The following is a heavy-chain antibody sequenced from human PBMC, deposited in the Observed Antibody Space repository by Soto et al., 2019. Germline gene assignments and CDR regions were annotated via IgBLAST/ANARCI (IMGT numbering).Heavy chain of an antibody. J-gene: IGHJ5*02. Sequence: ASVKVSCKASGYTFTGYYMHWVRQAPGQGLEWMGWINPNSGGTNYAQKFQGWVTMTRDTSISTAYMELSRLRSDDTAVYYCAREYPVFKSWFDPWGQGTLVTVSS. CDR3: AREYPVFKSWFDP. CDR2: INPNSGGT. CDR1: GYTFTGYY. V-gene: IGHV1-2*04.